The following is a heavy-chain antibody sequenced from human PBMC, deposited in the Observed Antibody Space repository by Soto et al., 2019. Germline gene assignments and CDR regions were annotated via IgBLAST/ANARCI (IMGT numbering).Heavy chain of an antibody. CDR3: AKAPGMYSDFDC. D-gene: IGHD2-8*01. J-gene: IGHJ4*02. CDR1: GFTFSSYA. CDR2: ISGSDGST. V-gene: IGHV3-23*01. Sequence: EVQMLESGGGLVQPGGSLRLSCAASGFTFSSYAMSWVRQAPGKGLAWVSAISGSDGSTFYADSVKGRFTISRDDSKTTLYLQMTSLRAEDTAVYSCAKAPGMYSDFDCWGQGTLVTVSS.